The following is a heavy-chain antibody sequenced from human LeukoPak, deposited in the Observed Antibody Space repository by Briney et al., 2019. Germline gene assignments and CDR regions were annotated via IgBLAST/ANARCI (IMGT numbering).Heavy chain of an antibody. Sequence: SETLSLTCTVSGVSISSSNSYWGWIRQPPGKGLEWIGSIYYSGNTYYNASLKSQVSISIDTSKNQFSLKLRSVTAADTAVYYCASSGYYPDAFDIWGQGTMVTVSS. V-gene: IGHV4-39*01. CDR1: GVSISSSNSY. CDR3: ASSGYYPDAFDI. J-gene: IGHJ3*02. D-gene: IGHD3-22*01. CDR2: IYYSGNT.